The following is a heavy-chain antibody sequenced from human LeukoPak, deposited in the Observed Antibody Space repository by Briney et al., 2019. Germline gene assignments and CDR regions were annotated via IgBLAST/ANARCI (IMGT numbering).Heavy chain of an antibody. J-gene: IGHJ4*02. CDR3: AKSGYNRFDY. CDR1: GFTFSSYS. Sequence: GGSLRLSCAASGFTFSSYSMNWVRQAPGKGLEWVSSISSSSSYIYHADSVKGRFTISRDNSKSTLYLQMNSLRAEDTAVYYCAKSGYNRFDYWGQGTLLTVSS. D-gene: IGHD5-24*01. CDR2: ISSSSSYI. V-gene: IGHV3-21*04.